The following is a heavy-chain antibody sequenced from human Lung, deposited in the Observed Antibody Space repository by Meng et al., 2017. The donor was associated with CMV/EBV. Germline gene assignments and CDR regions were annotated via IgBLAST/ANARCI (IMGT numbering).Heavy chain of an antibody. Sequence: SCAASGFTFIDYYMGWIRQAPGKGLEWVSYISGSGSTVYYADSVKGRFTISRDNAKNSLYLQMNSLRAEDTAVYYCARLYREVDYWGQGTLVTDSS. CDR2: ISGSGSTV. J-gene: IGHJ4*02. D-gene: IGHD4-11*01. CDR1: GFTFIDYY. CDR3: ARLYREVDY. V-gene: IGHV3-11*01.